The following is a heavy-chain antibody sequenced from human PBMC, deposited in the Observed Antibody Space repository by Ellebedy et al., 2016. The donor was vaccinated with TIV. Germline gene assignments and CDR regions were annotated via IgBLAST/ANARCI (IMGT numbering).Heavy chain of an antibody. V-gene: IGHV1-2*02. Sequence: ASVKVSCKASGYTFTGYYMHWVRQAPGQGLEWMGWINPNSGGTKYAQKFQGRVTMTRDTSISTAYVEMSRLRSDDTAVYYCARDPGGSSSSGPLDYWGQGTLVTVSS. CDR3: ARDPGGSSSSGPLDY. J-gene: IGHJ4*02. CDR2: INPNSGGT. CDR1: GYTFTGYY. D-gene: IGHD6-6*01.